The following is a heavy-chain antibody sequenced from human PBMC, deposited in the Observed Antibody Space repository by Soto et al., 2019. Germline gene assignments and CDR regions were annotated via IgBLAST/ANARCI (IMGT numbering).Heavy chain of an antibody. J-gene: IGHJ4*02. Sequence: EVQLLQSGGGLVQPGGSLRLSCVGSGFSFRTYAMSWVRQAPGKGLEWVAGITGTGSSADYADSVKGRFTISTDNSKNTLYPRLKNLRADDTAVFCCAKDDWGAVSLRFDYWGQGTLVTVSS. D-gene: IGHD7-27*01. CDR3: AKDDWGAVSLRFDY. V-gene: IGHV3-23*01. CDR2: ITGTGSSA. CDR1: GFSFRTYA.